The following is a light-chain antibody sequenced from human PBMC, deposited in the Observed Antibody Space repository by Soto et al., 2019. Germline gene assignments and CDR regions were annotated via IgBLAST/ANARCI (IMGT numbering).Light chain of an antibody. CDR3: CSYAGSNTWV. V-gene: IGLV2-23*01. CDR1: SSDVGTYNL. CDR2: EGT. Sequence: QSALTQPASVSGSPGQSIIISCTGTSSDVGTYNLVSWYQQHPGKAPKLIIYEGTKRPSGVSNRFSGSKSGNTASLTISGLQAEDESHYHCCSYAGSNTWVFGGGTQLTVL. J-gene: IGLJ3*02.